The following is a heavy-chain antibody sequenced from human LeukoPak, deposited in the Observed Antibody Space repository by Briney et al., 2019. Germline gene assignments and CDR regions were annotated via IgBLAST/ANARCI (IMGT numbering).Heavy chain of an antibody. Sequence: AGGSLRLSCAASGFTFSSCAMHWVRQAPGKGLEWVAAISYDGSNKYYADSVKGRFTISRDNSKNTLYLQMNSLRAEDTAVYYCARGEYYYDSSGSGYWGQGTLVTVSS. V-gene: IGHV3-30*04. CDR2: ISYDGSNK. J-gene: IGHJ4*02. CDR3: ARGEYYYDSSGSGY. CDR1: GFTFSSCA. D-gene: IGHD3-22*01.